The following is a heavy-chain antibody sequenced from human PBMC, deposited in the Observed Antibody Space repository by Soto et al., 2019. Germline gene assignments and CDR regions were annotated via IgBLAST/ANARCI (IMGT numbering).Heavy chain of an antibody. CDR1: GGTFSSYA. V-gene: IGHV1-69*06. J-gene: IGHJ6*02. Sequence: SVKVSCKASGGTFSSYAISWVRQAPGQGLEWMGGIIPIFGTANYAQKFQGRVTITADKSTSTAYMELSSLRSEDTAVYYCARGSVVTPHYYYAMDVWGQGTTVTVSS. CDR2: IIPIFGTA. CDR3: ARGSVVTPHYYYAMDV. D-gene: IGHD2-21*02.